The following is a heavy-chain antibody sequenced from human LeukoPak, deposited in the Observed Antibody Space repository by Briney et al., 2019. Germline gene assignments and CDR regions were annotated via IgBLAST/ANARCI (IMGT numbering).Heavy chain of an antibody. Sequence: GGSLRLSCSASGFTFSTYAMHWVRQAPGKGLEYVSAINSNGGSTYYADSVKGRSTISRDNSKNTLYFQMSSLRAEDTAVYYCAKDNLLAQSDSTLGKNHFDYWGQGTLVTVSS. V-gene: IGHV3-64D*06. J-gene: IGHJ4*02. CDR2: INSNGGST. CDR1: GFTFSTYA. D-gene: IGHD2/OR15-2a*01. CDR3: AKDNLLAQSDSTLGKNHFDY.